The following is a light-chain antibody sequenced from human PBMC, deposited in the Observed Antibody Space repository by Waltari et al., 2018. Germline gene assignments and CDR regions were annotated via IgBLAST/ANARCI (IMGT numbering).Light chain of an antibody. Sequence: EAVLTPSPGTLSLFPGERATLSCRASQSVYKYLPWYQQKPGQAPRLLIYDATKRVTGIPARFSGSGSETDFTLTISSLEPEDFAVYYCQQRNNWLITFGQGTRLEIK. CDR2: DAT. CDR3: QQRNNWLIT. V-gene: IGKV3-11*01. CDR1: QSVYKY. J-gene: IGKJ5*01.